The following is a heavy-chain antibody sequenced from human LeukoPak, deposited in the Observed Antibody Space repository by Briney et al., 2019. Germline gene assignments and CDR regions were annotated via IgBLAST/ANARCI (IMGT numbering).Heavy chain of an antibody. V-gene: IGHV1-69*05. CDR1: GGTFSSYA. Sequence: SVKVSCKASGGTFSSYAISWVRQAPGQGLEWMGGIIPIFGTANYAQKFQGRVTITTDESTSTAYMELSSLRSEDTAVYYCARGRLIEPPYYYYMDVWGKGTTVTVSS. CDR3: ARGRLIEPPYYYYMDV. D-gene: IGHD3-22*01. CDR2: IIPIFGTA. J-gene: IGHJ6*03.